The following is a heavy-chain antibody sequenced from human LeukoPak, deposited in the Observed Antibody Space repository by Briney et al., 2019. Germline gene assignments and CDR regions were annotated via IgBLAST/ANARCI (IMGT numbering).Heavy chain of an antibody. D-gene: IGHD2-8*02. CDR3: ARDRDWWDY. CDR2: ISSSSSYI. Sequence: PGGSLRLSCAASAFIFNRYGMSWVRQAPGKGLEWVSSISSSSSYIYYSDSVKGRFTISRDNAKNSLYLQMNRLRAEDTAVYYCARDRDWWDYWGQGTLVTVSS. J-gene: IGHJ4*02. V-gene: IGHV3-21*01. CDR1: AFIFNRYG.